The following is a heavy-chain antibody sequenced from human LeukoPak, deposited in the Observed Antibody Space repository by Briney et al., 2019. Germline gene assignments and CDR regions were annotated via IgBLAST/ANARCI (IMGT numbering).Heavy chain of an antibody. CDR1: GFTLTNYD. CDR3: AREWNYETNGYFFYY. CDR2: MNPINGNT. V-gene: IGHV1-8*01. D-gene: IGHD3-22*01. J-gene: IGHJ4*02. Sequence: ASVKVSCKASGFTLTNYDINWVRQAPGQGLEWMGWMNPINGNTGYARKFQGRVTITADESTSTVYMELNSLRFEDTAVYYCAREWNYETNGYFFYYWGQGTLVTVSS.